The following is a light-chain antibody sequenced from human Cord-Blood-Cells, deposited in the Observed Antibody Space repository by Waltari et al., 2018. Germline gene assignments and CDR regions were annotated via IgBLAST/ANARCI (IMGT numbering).Light chain of an antibody. Sequence: SSELTQDTAVSVALGQTVRITCTGDSLRSYYASWYQQKPGQAPVLVIYGKNNRPSGIPDRFSGSSSGNTASLTITGAQAEDEADYYCNSRDSSGNRWVFGGGTKLTVL. CDR2: GKN. CDR3: NSRDSSGNRWV. V-gene: IGLV3-19*01. CDR1: SLRSYY. J-gene: IGLJ3*02.